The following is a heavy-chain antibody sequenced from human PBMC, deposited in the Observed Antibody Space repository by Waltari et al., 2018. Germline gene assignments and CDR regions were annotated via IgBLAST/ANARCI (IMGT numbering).Heavy chain of an antibody. CDR1: GGTFSSYS. D-gene: IGHD3-10*01. CDR3: ARTLWFGEAYGMDV. V-gene: IGHV1-69*01. CDR2: IIPIFGTA. Sequence: QVQLVQSGAEVKKPGSSVKVSCKASGGTFSSYSISWVRHTPGQGLEWMGGIIPIFGTANYAQKFQGRVTITADESTSTAYMELSSLRSEDTAVYYCARTLWFGEAYGMDVWGQGTTVTVSS. J-gene: IGHJ6*02.